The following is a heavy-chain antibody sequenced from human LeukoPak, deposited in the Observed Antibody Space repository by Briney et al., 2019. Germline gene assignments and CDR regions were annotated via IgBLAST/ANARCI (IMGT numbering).Heavy chain of an antibody. CDR1: GGSISGNF. J-gene: IGHJ4*02. CDR2: INHSGST. D-gene: IGHD5-18*01. CDR3: ARGRRYSFAYYFDS. V-gene: IGHV4-34*01. Sequence: SETLSLTCGVQGGSISGNFWSWIRQPLGKGLEWIGQINHSGSTNYNPSLKSRVTISLDTSRSHFSLNLTSVTAADTAVYYCARGRRYSFAYYFDSWGQGILVTVSS.